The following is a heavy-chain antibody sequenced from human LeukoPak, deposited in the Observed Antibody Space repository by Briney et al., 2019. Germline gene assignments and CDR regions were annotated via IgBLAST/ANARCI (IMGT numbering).Heavy chain of an antibody. CDR2: IYYSGST. D-gene: IGHD4/OR15-4a*01. V-gene: IGHV4-59*01. J-gene: IGHJ3*02. CDR3: ARDQRRSWAMVATPDGSDAFDI. CDR1: GGSISSYY. Sequence: SETLSLTCTVSGGSISSYYWSWIRQPPGKGLEWIGYIYYSGSTNYNPSLKSRVTISVDTSKNQFSLKLSSVTAADTAVYYCARDQRRSWAMVATPDGSDAFDIWGQWTVVTVSS.